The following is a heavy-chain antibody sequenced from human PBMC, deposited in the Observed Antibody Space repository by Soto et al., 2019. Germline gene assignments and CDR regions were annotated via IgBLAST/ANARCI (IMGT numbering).Heavy chain of an antibody. D-gene: IGHD5-12*01. CDR2: MNAANDKT. Sequence: QVQLVQSGAEVKKPGASVKDSCKASGYSFTHYDLHWVRQAPGQRLEWMGWMNAANDKTKFSQRFQGRVTITRDTSAGTAHMALSSLTSEQTAVYYCVRDRAPYRGSDWAFDNWGQGPPVTV. CDR3: VRDRAPYRGSDWAFDN. V-gene: IGHV1-3*01. J-gene: IGHJ4*02. CDR1: GYSFTHYD.